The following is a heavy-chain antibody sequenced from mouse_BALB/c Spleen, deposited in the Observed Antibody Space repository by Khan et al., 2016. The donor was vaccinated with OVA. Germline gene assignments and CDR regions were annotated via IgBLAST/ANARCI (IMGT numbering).Heavy chain of an antibody. J-gene: IGHJ3*01. CDR3: ARELRLGGFAF. V-gene: IGHV2-6-7*01. D-gene: IGHD1-2*01. CDR2: IWGDGST. Sequence: QVQLQQSGPGLVAPSQSLSITCTVSGFSLTGYGVNWVRQPPGKGLEWPGMIWGDGSTDYNSVLKSRLSITKDNSKSQVFLKMNSLQTDDTARYYCARELRLGGFAFWGQGTLVTVSA. CDR1: GFSLTGYG.